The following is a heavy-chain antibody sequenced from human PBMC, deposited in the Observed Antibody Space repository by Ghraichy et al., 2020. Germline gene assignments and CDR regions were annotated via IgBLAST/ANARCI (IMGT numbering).Heavy chain of an antibody. J-gene: IGHJ4*02. V-gene: IGHV3-30*18. D-gene: IGHD2/OR15-2a*01. CDR2: ISSDGTAT. CDR1: VFIFNNYG. Sequence: GGSLRLSCAASVFIFNNYGMHWVRQAPGKGLEWVALISSDGTATYYADSVRGRFTISRDNSKDTLFLQMDSLKTEDTAVYYCAKDALYSNYLVGWGQGTLVTVSS. CDR3: AKDALYSNYLVG.